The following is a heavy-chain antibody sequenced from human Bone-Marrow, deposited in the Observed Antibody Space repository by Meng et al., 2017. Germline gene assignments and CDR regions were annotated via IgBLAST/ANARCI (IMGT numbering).Heavy chain of an antibody. Sequence: QVQLQQSGAGLLTPSETLSLTCVVSGGSFSDYYWSWIRQPPGKGLEWIGEINHSGSTNYNPSLEGRATISVDTSQNNLSLRLSSVTAADSAVYYCARGPTTMAHDFDYWGQGTLVTVSS. V-gene: IGHV4-34*01. CDR1: GGSFSDYY. CDR3: ARGPTTMAHDFDY. J-gene: IGHJ4*02. CDR2: INHSGST. D-gene: IGHD4-11*01.